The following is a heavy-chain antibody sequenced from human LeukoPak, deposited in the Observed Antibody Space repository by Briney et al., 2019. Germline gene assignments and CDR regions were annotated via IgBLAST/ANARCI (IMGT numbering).Heavy chain of an antibody. V-gene: IGHV1-69*05. CDR2: IIPIFGTA. CDR3: ARESGGGAIL. CDR1: GGTFSSHA. J-gene: IGHJ4*02. D-gene: IGHD3-16*01. Sequence: SVKVSCKASGGTFSSHAISWVRQAPGQGLEWMGGIIPIFGTANYAQKFQGRVTITTDESTSTDYMELSSLKSEDTAVYFCARESGGGAILWGQGTLVTVSS.